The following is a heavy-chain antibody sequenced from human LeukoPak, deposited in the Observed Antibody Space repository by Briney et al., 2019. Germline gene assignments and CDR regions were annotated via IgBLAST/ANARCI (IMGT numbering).Heavy chain of an antibody. CDR2: IIPIFGTA. D-gene: IGHD3-9*01. Sequence: SVKVSCKASGGTFSSYAISWVRQAPGQGLEWMGGIIPIFGTANYAQKFQGRVTITADESTSTAYMELSSLRSEDTAVYYCARTTDILTGYPSYYYYGMDVWGQGTTVTVSS. CDR3: ARTTDILTGYPSYYYYGMDV. V-gene: IGHV1-69*13. CDR1: GGTFSSYA. J-gene: IGHJ6*02.